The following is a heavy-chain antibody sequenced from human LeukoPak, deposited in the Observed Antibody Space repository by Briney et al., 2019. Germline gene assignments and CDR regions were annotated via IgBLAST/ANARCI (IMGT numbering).Heavy chain of an antibody. D-gene: IGHD6-13*01. CDR3: ARGPYSSSWYVH. CDR1: GYTFTSHG. CDR2: IIPIFGTA. Sequence: SVKVSCKASGYTFTSHGISWVRQAPGQGLEWMGGIIPIFGTANYAQKFQGRVTITADESTSTAYMELSSLRSEDTAVYYCARGPYSSSWYVHWGQGTLVTVSS. V-gene: IGHV1-69*13. J-gene: IGHJ5*02.